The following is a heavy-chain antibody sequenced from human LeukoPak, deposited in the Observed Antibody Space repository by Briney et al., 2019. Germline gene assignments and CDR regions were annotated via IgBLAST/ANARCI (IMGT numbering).Heavy chain of an antibody. V-gene: IGHV4-59*01. D-gene: IGHD3-10*01. Sequence: SETLSLTGTVSGGSISSYYWSWLRQPPGKGLEWFGYIYYSGSTNYNPSLKSRVTISVDTSKNQFSLKLSSVTAADTAVYYCARAPLLWFGEFDYWGQGTLVTVSS. CDR1: GGSISSYY. J-gene: IGHJ4*02. CDR2: IYYSGST. CDR3: ARAPLLWFGEFDY.